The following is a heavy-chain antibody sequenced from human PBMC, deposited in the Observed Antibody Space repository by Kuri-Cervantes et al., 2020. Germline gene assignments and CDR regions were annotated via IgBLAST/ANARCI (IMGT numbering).Heavy chain of an antibody. CDR1: GGSISSGDYY. CDR2: IYYSGST. V-gene: IGHV4-30-4*01. CDR3: ARPPRLGELSPNAFDI. J-gene: IGHJ3*02. D-gene: IGHD3-16*02. Sequence: LRLSCTVSGGSISSGDYYWSWIRQPPGKGLEWIGYIYYSGSTYYNPSLKSRVTISVDTSKNQFSLKLSSVTAADTAVYYCARPPRLGELSPNAFDIWGQGTMVTVSS.